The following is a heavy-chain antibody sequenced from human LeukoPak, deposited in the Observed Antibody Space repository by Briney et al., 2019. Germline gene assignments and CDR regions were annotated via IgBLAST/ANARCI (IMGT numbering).Heavy chain of an antibody. CDR1: GYTFTSYG. V-gene: IGHV1-18*01. J-gene: IGHJ4*02. CDR2: ISAYKGNT. CDR3: ARDRLRFGELLPFDY. Sequence: GASVKVSCKASGYTFTSYGISWVRQAPGQGLEWMGWISAYKGNTNYAQKLQGRVTMTTDTSTSTAYMELRSLRSDDTAVYYCARDRLRFGELLPFDYWGQGTLVTVSS. D-gene: IGHD3-10*01.